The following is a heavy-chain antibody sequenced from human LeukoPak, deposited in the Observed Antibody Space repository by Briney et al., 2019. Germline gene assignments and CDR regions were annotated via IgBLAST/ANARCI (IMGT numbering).Heavy chain of an antibody. D-gene: IGHD3-22*01. Sequence: GGSLRLSCAASGFTFSSYAMSWVRQAPGKGLEWVSAISGSGGSTYYADSVKGRFTISRDNSKNSLYLQMNSLRAEDTAVYYCAKDRGITMIVGDAFDIWGQGTMVTVSS. J-gene: IGHJ3*02. CDR1: GFTFSSYA. CDR2: ISGSGGST. CDR3: AKDRGITMIVGDAFDI. V-gene: IGHV3-23*01.